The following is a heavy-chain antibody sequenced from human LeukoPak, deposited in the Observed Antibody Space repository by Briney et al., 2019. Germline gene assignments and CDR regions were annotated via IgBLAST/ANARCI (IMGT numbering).Heavy chain of an antibody. V-gene: IGHV4-4*09. CDR2: IYTSGST. D-gene: IGHD6-13*01. Sequence: SETLSLTCTVSGGSISSYYWSWIRRPPGKGLEWIGYIYTSGSTNYNPSLKSRVTISVDTSKNQFSLKLSSVTAADTAVYYCARHSSSSNPRYYYYYMDVWGKGTTVTVSS. CDR3: ARHSSSSNPRYYYYYMDV. CDR1: GGSISSYY. J-gene: IGHJ6*03.